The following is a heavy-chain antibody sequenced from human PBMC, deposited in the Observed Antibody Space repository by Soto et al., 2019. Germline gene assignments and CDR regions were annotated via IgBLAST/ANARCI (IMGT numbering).Heavy chain of an antibody. CDR2: ISYDGSNK. J-gene: IGHJ6*02. V-gene: IGHV3-30*18. Sequence: GGSLRLSCAASRFTFSSYGMHWDRQAPGKGLEWVAVISYDGSNKYYADSVKGRFTISRDNSKNTLYLQMNSLRAEDTAVYYCAKEGSGSHYLDYYYYGMDVWGQGTTVTVSS. CDR3: AKEGSGSHYLDYYYYGMDV. D-gene: IGHD1-26*01. CDR1: RFTFSSYG.